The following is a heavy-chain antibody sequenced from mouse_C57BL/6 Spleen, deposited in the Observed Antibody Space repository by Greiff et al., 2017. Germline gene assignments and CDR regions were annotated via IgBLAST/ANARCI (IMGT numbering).Heavy chain of an antibody. Sequence: QSGGGLVQPGGSMKLSCVASGFTFSNYWMNWVRQSPEKGLEWVAQIRLKSDNYATHNGESVKGRFTISRDDSKSSVYLQMNNLRAEDTGIYSCTGSGSFFACWGQRTLVTVSA. CDR3: TGSGSFFAC. CDR1: GFTFSNYW. V-gene: IGHV6-3*01. J-gene: IGHJ3*01. CDR2: IRLKSDNYAT.